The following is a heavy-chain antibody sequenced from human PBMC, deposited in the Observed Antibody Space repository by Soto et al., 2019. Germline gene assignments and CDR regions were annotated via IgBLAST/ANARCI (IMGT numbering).Heavy chain of an antibody. Sequence: SETLSLTCAVSGYSISSGYYWGWLRQPPGKGREWIGSIYHGGSTYHNPSLNSRVTLSIDMTNNRVSLLLNCVTAADTAVYYCSRVGPWVPYYYDSRPYTFENWCDPWGQGPLVTVSS. CDR1: GYSISSGYY. D-gene: IGHD3-22*01. CDR2: IYHGGST. CDR3: SRVGPWVPYYYDSRPYTFENWCDP. V-gene: IGHV4-38-2*01. J-gene: IGHJ5*02.